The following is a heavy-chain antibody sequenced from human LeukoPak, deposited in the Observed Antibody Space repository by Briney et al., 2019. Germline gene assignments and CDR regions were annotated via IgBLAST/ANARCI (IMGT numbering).Heavy chain of an antibody. CDR1: GFTFSSYA. Sequence: PGGSLRLSCAASGFTFSSYAMSWVRQAPGKGLEWVSVVSGSGTTTHYADSVKGRFTISRDNSKNTLYLQMNSLRAEDTAVYYCAKSPTVLLRYFDWLSSFDYWGQGTLVTVSS. V-gene: IGHV3-23*01. CDR2: VSGSGTTT. CDR3: AKSPTVLLRYFDWLSSFDY. J-gene: IGHJ4*02. D-gene: IGHD3-9*01.